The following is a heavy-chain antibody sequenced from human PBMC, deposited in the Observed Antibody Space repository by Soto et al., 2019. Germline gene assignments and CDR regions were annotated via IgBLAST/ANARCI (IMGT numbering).Heavy chain of an antibody. CDR2: IYHGGTT. J-gene: IGHJ4*01. CDR3: ARVHVMVVAGSTFDY. V-gene: IGHV4-38-2*02. D-gene: IGHD6-19*01. Sequence: SETLSVPGTVSVYSINSGPYCAWIRQPPGKGPEWIASIYHGGTTFYNPSLKSRITISVDTSNIQFSLKLTSVSAADTAVYYCARVHVMVVAGSTFDYWGHGTLVSVSS. CDR1: VYSINSGPY.